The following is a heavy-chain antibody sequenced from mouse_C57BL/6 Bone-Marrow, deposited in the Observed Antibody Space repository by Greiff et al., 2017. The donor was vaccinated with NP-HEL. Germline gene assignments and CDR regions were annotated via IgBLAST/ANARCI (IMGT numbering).Heavy chain of an antibody. V-gene: IGHV5-9-1*02. CDR2: ISSGGAYI. D-gene: IGHD1-1*02. CDR3: TRAILWAYYAMDY. J-gene: IGHJ4*01. CDR1: GFTFSSYA. Sequence: EVHLVESGEGLVKPGGSLKLSCAASGFTFSSYAMSWVRQTPEKRLEWVAYISSGGAYIYYADTVKGRFTISRDNARNTLYLQMSSLKSEDTAMYYCTRAILWAYYAMDYWGQGTSVTVSS.